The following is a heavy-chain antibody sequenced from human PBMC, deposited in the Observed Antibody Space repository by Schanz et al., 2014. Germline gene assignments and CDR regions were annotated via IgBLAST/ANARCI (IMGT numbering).Heavy chain of an antibody. D-gene: IGHD6-19*01. V-gene: IGHV3-33*01. CDR3: ARDHQWLARYYMDV. J-gene: IGHJ6*03. CDR1: GFTFSNHG. Sequence: QVQLVDSGAGVVQPGRSLRLSCAASGFTFSNHGMQWVRHSPGKGLEWLALIWYDGSNEYYADSVKGRFTISRDNPKKTLYLQMNSLRAEDTAVYYCARDHQWLARYYMDVWGKGTTVTVSS. CDR2: IWYDGSNE.